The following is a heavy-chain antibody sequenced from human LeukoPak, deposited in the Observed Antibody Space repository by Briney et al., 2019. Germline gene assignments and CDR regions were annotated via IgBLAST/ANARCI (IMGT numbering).Heavy chain of an antibody. Sequence: GGSLRLSCAASGFTFSSHGMDWVRQAPGMGLEWVSGVSPSGDITYYADSVKGRFAISRDNSRNTVYFQLNSLRADDTAVYYCAKDIDWGRFDVWGRGTLVTVSS. CDR3: AKDIDWGRFDV. D-gene: IGHD7-27*01. CDR1: GFTFSSHG. CDR2: VSPSGDIT. V-gene: IGHV3-23*01. J-gene: IGHJ2*01.